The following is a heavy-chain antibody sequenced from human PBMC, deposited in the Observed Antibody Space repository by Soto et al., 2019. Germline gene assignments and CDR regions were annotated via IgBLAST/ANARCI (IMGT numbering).Heavy chain of an antibody. Sequence: EVQLVESGGGLIQPGGSLRLSCAASEFTVSSNYMSWVRQAPGKGLEWVSLISSGDSTYYVDSVKGRFTISRDNSKNTLYLQMNSLRAEDTAVYYCARGERKYYCDYWGQGTLVTVSS. CDR1: EFTVSSNY. CDR3: ARGERKYYCDY. D-gene: IGHD1-26*01. CDR2: ISSGDST. V-gene: IGHV3-53*01. J-gene: IGHJ4*02.